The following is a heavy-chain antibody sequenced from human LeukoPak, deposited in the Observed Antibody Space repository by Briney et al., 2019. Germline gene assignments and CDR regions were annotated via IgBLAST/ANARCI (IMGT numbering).Heavy chain of an antibody. CDR3: AHHRRPGDGSGSYSFFDAFDI. CDR1: GYTFTGYY. D-gene: IGHD3-10*01. V-gene: IGHV1-2*02. CDR2: INPNSGGT. J-gene: IGHJ3*02. Sequence: ASVKVSCKASGYTFTGYYMHWVRQAPGQGLEWMGWINPNSGGTNYAQKFQGRVTMTRDTSISTAYMELSRLRSDDTAVYYCAHHRRPGDGSGSYSFFDAFDIWGQGTMVTVPS.